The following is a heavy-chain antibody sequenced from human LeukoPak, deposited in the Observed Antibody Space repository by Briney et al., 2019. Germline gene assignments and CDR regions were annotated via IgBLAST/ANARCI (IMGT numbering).Heavy chain of an antibody. Sequence: PGGSLRLSCAASGFTFSSYAMSWVRQAPGKGLEWVSAISGSGGSTYYADSVKGRFTISRDNSKNTLYLQMNSLRADDTAVYYCAKDFVGVTIFGVAPDAFDIWGQGTMVTVSS. J-gene: IGHJ3*02. CDR3: AKDFVGVTIFGVAPDAFDI. CDR1: GFTFSSYA. D-gene: IGHD3-3*01. V-gene: IGHV3-23*01. CDR2: ISGSGGST.